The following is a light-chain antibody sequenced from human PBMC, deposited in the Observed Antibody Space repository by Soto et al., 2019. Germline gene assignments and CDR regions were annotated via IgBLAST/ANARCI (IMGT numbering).Light chain of an antibody. V-gene: IGKV3-15*01. Sequence: IVMTQSPATLSVSPWERATLSCRASQSVSSDLAWYQHKPGQAPRLLIYGASTRATGIPARFSGRGSGTEFTLTIGSLQSVDFAVYYCQQYDNWPQTFGQGTKVDIK. J-gene: IGKJ1*01. CDR2: GAS. CDR3: QQYDNWPQT. CDR1: QSVSSD.